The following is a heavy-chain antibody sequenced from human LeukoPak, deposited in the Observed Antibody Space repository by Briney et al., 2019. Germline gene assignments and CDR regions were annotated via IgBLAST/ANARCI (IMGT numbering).Heavy chain of an antibody. Sequence: SQTLSLTCTVSGGSISSGDYFWSWIRQPPGKGLEWIGYIYYRGSTYYNPSLKSRVTISLDTSKSQFSLKLSSVTAADTAVYYCARDPLDSSGSHFDYWGQGTLVTVSS. D-gene: IGHD3-22*01. V-gene: IGHV4-30-4*01. CDR2: IYYRGST. CDR1: GGSISSGDYF. CDR3: ARDPLDSSGSHFDY. J-gene: IGHJ4*02.